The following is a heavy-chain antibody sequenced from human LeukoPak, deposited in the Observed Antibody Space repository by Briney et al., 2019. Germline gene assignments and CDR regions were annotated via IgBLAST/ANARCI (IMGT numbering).Heavy chain of an antibody. Sequence: PGGSLRLSCAASGFTFSSYAMNWVRQAPGKGLEWVSTIGGDGGAIHYADSVKGRFTISRANSKNTLFLQMNSLRAEDTAVYYCAKSGSRDWDYFEYWGQGTLVTASS. CDR1: GFTFSSYA. V-gene: IGHV3-23*01. J-gene: IGHJ4*02. CDR3: AKSGSRDWDYFEY. CDR2: IGGDGGAI. D-gene: IGHD6-19*01.